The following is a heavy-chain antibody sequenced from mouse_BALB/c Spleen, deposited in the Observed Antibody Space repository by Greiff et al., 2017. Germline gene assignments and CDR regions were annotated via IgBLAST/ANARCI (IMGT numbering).Heavy chain of an antibody. CDR2: INPSSGYT. CDR3: ARGTGFDY. J-gene: IGHJ2*01. CDR1: GYTFTSYT. Sequence: VQLQQSAAELARPGASVKMSCKASGYTFTSYTMHWVKQRPGQGLEWIGYINPSSGYTEYNQKFKDKTTLTADKSSSTAYMQPSSLTSEDSAVYYCARGTGFDYWGQGTTLTVSS. D-gene: IGHD3-1*01. V-gene: IGHV1-4*02.